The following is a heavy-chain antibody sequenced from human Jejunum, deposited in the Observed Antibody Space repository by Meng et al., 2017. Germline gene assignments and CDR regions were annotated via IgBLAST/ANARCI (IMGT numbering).Heavy chain of an antibody. Sequence: ASVKVSCKASGYTFRNYGVTWVRQAPGQGLEWMGWISALNGNTDYTQKLQDRVTMTIDTSTSTAYMELRSLRSDDTAVYYCARPMYSNSWQNFNYDYWGQGTWVTVSS. J-gene: IGHJ4*02. CDR3: ARPMYSNSWQNFNYDY. V-gene: IGHV1-18*04. D-gene: IGHD2/OR15-2a*01. CDR2: ISALNGNT. CDR1: GYTFRNYG.